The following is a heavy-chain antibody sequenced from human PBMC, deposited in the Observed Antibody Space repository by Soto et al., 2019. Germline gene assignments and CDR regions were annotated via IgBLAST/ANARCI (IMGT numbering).Heavy chain of an antibody. CDR3: ARGGGGGSGWSYYYYYGMDV. D-gene: IGHD6-19*01. CDR2: INHSGST. V-gene: IGHV4-34*01. Sequence: SETLSLTCAVYGGSFSGYYWSWIRQPPGKGLEWIGEINHSGSTNYNPSLKSRVTISVDTSKNQFSLKLSCVTAAETAVYYCARGGGGGSGWSYYYYYGMDVWGQGTTVTVSS. CDR1: GGSFSGYY. J-gene: IGHJ6*02.